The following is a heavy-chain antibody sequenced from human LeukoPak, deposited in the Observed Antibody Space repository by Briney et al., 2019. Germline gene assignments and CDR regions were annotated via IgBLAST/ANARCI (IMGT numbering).Heavy chain of an antibody. Sequence: GGSLRLSCAASGFAFGSYGMSWVRQAPGKGLEWVSFITPNADRTSYADSVEGRFTISRDNPRNTLYMQMNSLRDEDTALYYCAIMHGYYDGSGYWVQWGQGTLVTVSS. D-gene: IGHD3-22*01. CDR1: GFAFGSYG. J-gene: IGHJ1*01. V-gene: IGHV3-23*01. CDR2: ITPNADRT. CDR3: AIMHGYYDGSGYWVQ.